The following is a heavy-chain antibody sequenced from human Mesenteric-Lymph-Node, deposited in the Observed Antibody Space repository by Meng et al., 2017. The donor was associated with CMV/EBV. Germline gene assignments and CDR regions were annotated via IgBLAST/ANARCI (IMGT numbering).Heavy chain of an antibody. J-gene: IGHJ4*02. CDR1: GGSFSGYY. Sequence: VPLHQWGGGLLKASDTLSFTCAVYGGSFSGYYWNWIRQSSEKGLEWIGEINHSGSTTYNPSFTSRIIISVDTSTNQISLNMSSVTAADTAVYYCARGSSYDILTGYFDYWGQGALVTVSS. CDR2: INHSGST. CDR3: ARGSSYDILTGYFDY. D-gene: IGHD3-9*01. V-gene: IGHV4-34*01.